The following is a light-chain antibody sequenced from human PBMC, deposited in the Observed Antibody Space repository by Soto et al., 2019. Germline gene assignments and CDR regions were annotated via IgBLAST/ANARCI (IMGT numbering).Light chain of an antibody. Sequence: QSALTQPASVSVSPVQSITISCTGTSSDVGGYNYVSWYQQHPGKAPKLIVYEVSNRPSGVSNRFSCSKSGNTASLTISGLQAEDEADYYCSSYTSSSTLVFGTGTKVTVL. CDR1: SSDVGGYNY. CDR3: SSYTSSSTLV. J-gene: IGLJ1*01. CDR2: EVS. V-gene: IGLV2-14*01.